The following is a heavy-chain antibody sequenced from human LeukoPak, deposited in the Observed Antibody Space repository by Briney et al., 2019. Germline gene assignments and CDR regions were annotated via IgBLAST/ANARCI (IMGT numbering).Heavy chain of an antibody. J-gene: IGHJ4*02. CDR3: AKKRSRVTMIVVVTYDY. D-gene: IGHD3-22*01. Sequence: PGGSLRLSCAASGFIFSSYAMSWVRQAPGKGLEWVSAISGSGGSTYYADSVKGRFTISRDNSKNTLYLKMNSLRAEDTAVYYCAKKRSRVTMIVVVTYDYWGQGTLVTVSS. V-gene: IGHV3-23*01. CDR1: GFIFSSYA. CDR2: ISGSGGST.